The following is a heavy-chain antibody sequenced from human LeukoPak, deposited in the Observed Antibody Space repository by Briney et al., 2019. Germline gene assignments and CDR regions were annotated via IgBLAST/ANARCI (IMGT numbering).Heavy chain of an antibody. CDR1: GGSFSGYY. V-gene: IGHV4-34*01. CDR2: INHSESA. Sequence: SETLSFTCAVYGGSFSGYYWSWIPKPQGKERKGIGDINHSESANYSPSLNSRVTISVDPSKNQRSLKLSSVTAADTAVYYCARGTYYDFWSGYYLPVTNWFDPWGQGTLVTVSS. J-gene: IGHJ5*02. CDR3: ARGTYYDFWSGYYLPVTNWFDP. D-gene: IGHD3-3*01.